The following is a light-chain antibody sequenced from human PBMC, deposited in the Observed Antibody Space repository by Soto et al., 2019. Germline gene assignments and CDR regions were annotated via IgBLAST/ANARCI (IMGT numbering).Light chain of an antibody. Sequence: QSALTQPPSASGSPGQSVTISCTGTSSDIGGYNSDSWYQQHPGKAPKLMIYEVNKRPLGVPERFSGSKSGNTASLTVSGLQADDEADYYCSSSAGTNSFVLFGGGTKLTVL. J-gene: IGLJ3*02. CDR3: SSSAGTNSFVL. V-gene: IGLV2-8*01. CDR2: EVN. CDR1: SSDIGGYNS.